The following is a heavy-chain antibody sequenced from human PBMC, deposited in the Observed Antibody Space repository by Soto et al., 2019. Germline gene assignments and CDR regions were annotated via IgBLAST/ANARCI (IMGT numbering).Heavy chain of an antibody. CDR1: GGTFSSSA. CDR2: IIPLFRTP. V-gene: IGHV1-69*12. CDR3: ARDNDRLQLGRHYYYILDV. Sequence: QVQLVQSGAEMKEPGSSVKVSCKTSGGTFSSSAISWLRQAPGQGLEWMGGIIPLFRTPDYAQKFQGRVTIAADESTSTAYMELSSLRSEDTAVYYCARDNDRLQLGRHYYYILDVWGQGTTITVSS. J-gene: IGHJ6*02. D-gene: IGHD4-4*01.